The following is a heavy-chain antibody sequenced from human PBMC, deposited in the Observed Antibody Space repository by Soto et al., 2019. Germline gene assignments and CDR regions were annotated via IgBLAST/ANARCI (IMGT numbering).Heavy chain of an antibody. J-gene: IGHJ6*02. Sequence: GGSLRLSCAASGFTFSSYSMNWVRQAPGKGLEWVPYISSSSSTIYYADSVKGRFTISRDNAKNSLYLQMNSLRDEDTAVYYCAREIMITFGGVIAPAYGMDVWGQGTTVTVSS. CDR2: ISSSSSTI. V-gene: IGHV3-48*02. CDR1: GFTFSSYS. CDR3: AREIMITFGGVIAPAYGMDV. D-gene: IGHD3-16*02.